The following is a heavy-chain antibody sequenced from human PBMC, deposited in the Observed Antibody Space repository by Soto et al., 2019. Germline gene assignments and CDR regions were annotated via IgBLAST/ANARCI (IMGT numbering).Heavy chain of an antibody. CDR1: GFTFSSYA. CDR2: ISGSGGST. Sequence: EVQLLESGGGLVQPGGSLRLSCAASGFTFSSYAMSWVRQAPGKGLEWVSAISGSGGSTYYADSVKGRFTISRDNSKNTLYLQMNSLRAEDTDVYYCAKDTGYSSSWCIGYFQHWGQGTLVTVSS. J-gene: IGHJ1*01. V-gene: IGHV3-23*01. D-gene: IGHD6-13*01. CDR3: AKDTGYSSSWCIGYFQH.